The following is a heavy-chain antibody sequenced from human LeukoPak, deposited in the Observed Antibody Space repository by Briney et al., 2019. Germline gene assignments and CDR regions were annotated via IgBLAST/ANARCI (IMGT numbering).Heavy chain of an antibody. V-gene: IGHV4-4*09. J-gene: IGHJ4*02. CDR3: ARHSYGYVRIFDY. CDR2: IYTSGST. Sequence: SETLSLTCTVSGGSISSYYWSWIWQPPGKGLEWIGYIYTSGSTNYNPSLKSRVTISVDTSKNQFSLKLSSVTAADTAVYYCARHSYGYVRIFDYWGQGTLVTVSS. D-gene: IGHD5-18*01. CDR1: GGSISSYY.